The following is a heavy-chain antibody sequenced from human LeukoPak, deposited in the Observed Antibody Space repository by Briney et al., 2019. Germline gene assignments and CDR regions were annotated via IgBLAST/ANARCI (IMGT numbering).Heavy chain of an antibody. Sequence: SETLSLTCTVSGGSISSSSYYWGWIRQPPGKGLEWIGEINHSGSTNYNPSLKSRVTISVDTSKNQFSLKLSSVTAADTAVYYCASNYYGSGSYGYWGQGTLVTVSS. CDR1: GGSISSSSYY. CDR3: ASNYYGSGSYGY. CDR2: INHSGST. D-gene: IGHD3-10*01. V-gene: IGHV4-39*07. J-gene: IGHJ4*02.